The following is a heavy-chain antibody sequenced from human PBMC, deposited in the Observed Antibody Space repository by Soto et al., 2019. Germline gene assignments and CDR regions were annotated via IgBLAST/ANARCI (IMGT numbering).Heavy chain of an antibody. D-gene: IGHD5-12*01. J-gene: IGHJ4*02. CDR3: ARGYSGYDYNFDY. V-gene: IGHV4-31*03. CDR2: IFNSGSA. CDR1: CTVTFSGSYY. Sequence: SETLSLTCSVSCTVTFSGSYYWSWIRQCPGKGLECLGYIFNSGSAYYNPSLRSRATISLDTFKNEFSLTLRSVTAADTAVYFCARGYSGYDYNFDYWGQGTPVTVST.